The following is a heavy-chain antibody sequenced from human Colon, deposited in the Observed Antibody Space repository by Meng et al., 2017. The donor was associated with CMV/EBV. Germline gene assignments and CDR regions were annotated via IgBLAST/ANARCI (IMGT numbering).Heavy chain of an antibody. J-gene: IGHJ4*02. Sequence: GGSLRLSCAASGFTFDDHAMHWVRQLPGKGLEWVAFIRSDASNEYYSDSVKGRFTISRDNSKNTLSLQMNSLRAEDTAVYYCATDGGYGYCPEDWGQGTLVTVSS. V-gene: IGHV3-30*02. D-gene: IGHD5-18*01. CDR3: ATDGGYGYCPED. CDR1: GFTFDDHA. CDR2: IRSDASNE.